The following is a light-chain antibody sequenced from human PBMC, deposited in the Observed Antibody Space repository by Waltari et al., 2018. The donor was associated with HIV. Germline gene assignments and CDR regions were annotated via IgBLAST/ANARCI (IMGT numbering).Light chain of an antibody. CDR1: SSHLGAFTY. V-gene: IGLV2-8*01. Sequence: QSALTPPPYASGSLGQSVTIYCSGTSSHLGAFTYVSWYQQHPGKAPKHMIYEVNRRPSVVPDRFSASKSGYTPSLTVSALQAEDEADYYCSSYAGSNNYVFGTATTVSVL. CDR2: EVN. CDR3: SSYAGSNNYV. J-gene: IGLJ1*01.